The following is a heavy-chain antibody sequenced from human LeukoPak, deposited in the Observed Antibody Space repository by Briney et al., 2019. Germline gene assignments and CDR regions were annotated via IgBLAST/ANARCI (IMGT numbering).Heavy chain of an antibody. CDR1: GFIFSDYY. CDR3: ARGSGDYRDTNYYGMDV. V-gene: IGHV3-72*01. D-gene: IGHD3-3*01. CDR2: SRGRGHSFTT. Sequence: GGSLRLSCASSGFIFSDYYMDWVRQAPGKGLEWVSRSRGRGHSFTTEYAASVKGRFTISRDNSQSALFLQMNSLQTEDTAVYYCARGSGDYRDTNYYGMDVWGLGTTVSVSS. J-gene: IGHJ6*02.